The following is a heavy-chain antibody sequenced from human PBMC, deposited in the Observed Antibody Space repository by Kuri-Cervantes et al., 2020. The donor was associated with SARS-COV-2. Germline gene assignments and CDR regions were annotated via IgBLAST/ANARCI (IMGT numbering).Heavy chain of an antibody. J-gene: IGHJ4*02. V-gene: IGHV3-11*04. Sequence: GGSLRLSCAASGFTFSDYYMSWIRQALGKGLEWVSYISSSGSTIYYADSVKGRFTISRDNAKNSLYLQMNSLRAEDTAVYYCASHDSLRYFDWLDYWGQGTLVTVSS. CDR2: ISSSGSTI. CDR3: ASHDSLRYFDWLDY. CDR1: GFTFSDYY. D-gene: IGHD3-9*01.